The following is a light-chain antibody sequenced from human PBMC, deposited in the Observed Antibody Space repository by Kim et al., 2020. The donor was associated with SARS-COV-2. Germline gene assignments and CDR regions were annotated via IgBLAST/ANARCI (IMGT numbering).Light chain of an antibody. J-gene: IGKJ2*01. V-gene: IGKV3-20*01. CDR2: GTS. CDR1: QSISSNS. CDR3: QQYGSSVYT. Sequence: EIVLTQSPGTLSLSPGGRASLSCRASQSISSNSLSWYQQKPGQAPRLLIYGTSTRATGIPDRFSGSGSGTDFTLTVSRVAPDDFAVYYCQQYGSSVYTFGQGTKLEIK.